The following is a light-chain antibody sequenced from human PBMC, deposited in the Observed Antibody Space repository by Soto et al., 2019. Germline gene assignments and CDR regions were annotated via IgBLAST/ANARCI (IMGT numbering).Light chain of an antibody. J-gene: IGKJ1*01. CDR3: MEATQVPHA. CDR2: MTS. Sequence: DIVLTQTPLYSPVTLGQPATISCKSSHSLTNRDGNTYLNWLQQRPGQPPRLLIYMTSNRFSGVPDRFSGSGAGTDFTLKISKVEAEDVGVYYCMEATQVPHAFGQGTKVEIK. CDR1: HSLTNRDGNTY. V-gene: IGKV2-24*01.